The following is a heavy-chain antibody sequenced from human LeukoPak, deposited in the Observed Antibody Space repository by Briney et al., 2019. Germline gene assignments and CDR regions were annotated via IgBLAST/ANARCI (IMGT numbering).Heavy chain of an antibody. CDR1: GLTFSSYA. D-gene: IGHD1-26*01. J-gene: IGHJ4*02. CDR2: ISGGGGNT. V-gene: IGHV3-23*01. CDR3: ANAVGPRGYYFGS. Sequence: GGSLRLSCAASGLTFSSYAMSWVRQAPGRGLEWVSTISGGGGNTYYADSVKGRFTISRDNSKNTVHLQVSSLRADDTAVYYCANAVGPRGYYFGSWGQGTLVTVSP.